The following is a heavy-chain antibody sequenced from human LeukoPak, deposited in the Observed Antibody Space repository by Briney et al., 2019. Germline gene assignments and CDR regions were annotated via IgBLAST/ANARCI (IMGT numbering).Heavy chain of an antibody. V-gene: IGHV3-74*01. CDR1: GFTIRNYW. D-gene: IGHD3-22*01. CDR3: ARDRGYSDSSGSLDY. CDR2: ISTDGSIT. Sequence: PGGSLRLSCVASGFTIRNYWMHWVRQAPGKGLVWVSRISTDGSITTNADSVKGRFTFSGDNAKNTLYLQMNTLRAEDTAVYYCARDRGYSDSSGSLDYWGQGTLVTVSS. J-gene: IGHJ4*02.